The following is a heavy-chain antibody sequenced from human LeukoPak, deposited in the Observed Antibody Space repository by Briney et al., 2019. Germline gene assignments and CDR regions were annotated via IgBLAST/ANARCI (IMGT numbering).Heavy chain of an antibody. CDR2: IYYTGST. CDR1: GSSISCCH. D-gene: IGHD2-2*02. J-gene: IGHJ3*02. Sequence: RSETLSLTYTVSGSSISCCHWSCIRQPPGKGLEWIGYIYYTGSTNCSPSLKSRVTISIDTSKNQFSLKLASVTAADTAVYYCARHGQYHGFDIWGQGTMVTVSS. CDR3: ARHGQYHGFDI. V-gene: IGHV4-59*08.